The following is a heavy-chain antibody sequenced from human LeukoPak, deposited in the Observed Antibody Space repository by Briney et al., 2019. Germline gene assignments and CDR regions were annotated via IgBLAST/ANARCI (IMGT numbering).Heavy chain of an antibody. D-gene: IGHD3-10*01. Sequence: SETLSLTCAVYGGSFSDYYWSWIRIGEINHSGSTNYNPSLKSRVTISVDTSKNQFSLKLSSVTAADTAVYYCARGMGYGSGSYYWPYYYYYYGMDVWGQGTTVTVSS. V-gene: IGHV4-34*01. CDR2: INHSGST. J-gene: IGHJ6*02. CDR3: ARGMGYGSGSYYWPYYYYYYGMDV. CDR1: GGSFSDYY.